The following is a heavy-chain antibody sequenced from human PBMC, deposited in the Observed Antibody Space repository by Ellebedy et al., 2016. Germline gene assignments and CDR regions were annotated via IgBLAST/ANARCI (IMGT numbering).Heavy chain of an antibody. CDR3: AFRHPYSNVWFPGGYFEV. J-gene: IGHJ2*01. Sequence: SGPTLVKPTQTVTLTCNFSGFSLTTSGTALGWFRQPPERALEWLSLIYWHGNTRYSPRLQNRISVAKDTSKDQVVLTLTNVDPADTATYYCAFRHPYSNVWFPGGYFEVWGPGTVVTVSS. CDR2: IYWHGNT. CDR1: GFSLTTSGTA. D-gene: IGHD6-19*01. V-gene: IGHV2-5*01.